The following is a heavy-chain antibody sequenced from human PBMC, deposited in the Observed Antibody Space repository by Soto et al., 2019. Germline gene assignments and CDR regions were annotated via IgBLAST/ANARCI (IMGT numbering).Heavy chain of an antibody. J-gene: IGHJ2*01. Sequence: QVQLVQSGAEVKKPGASVKVSCKASGYTFTSYGISWVRQAPGQGLEWMGWISAYNGNTNYAQKLQGRVTMTTDTSTSTVYMELRSLRSDDTAVYYCAREGRIEAAGTRWYFDLWGRGTLVTVSS. CDR3: AREGRIEAAGTRWYFDL. CDR2: ISAYNGNT. D-gene: IGHD6-13*01. CDR1: GYTFTSYG. V-gene: IGHV1-18*01.